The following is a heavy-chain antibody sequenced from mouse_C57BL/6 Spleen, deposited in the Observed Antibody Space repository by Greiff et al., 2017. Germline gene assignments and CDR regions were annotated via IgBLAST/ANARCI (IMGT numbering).Heavy chain of an antibody. D-gene: IGHD2-3*01. CDR3: ARKGFDGYLDY. V-gene: IGHV1-80*01. CDR2: IYPGDGDT. Sequence: QVQLQQSGAELVKPGASVKISCKASGYAFSSYWMNWVKQRPGTGLEWIGQIYPGDGDTNYNGKFKGKATLTADKSSSTAYMQLSSLTSEDAAVYFCARKGFDGYLDYGGQGTTLTVSS. J-gene: IGHJ2*01. CDR1: GYAFSSYW.